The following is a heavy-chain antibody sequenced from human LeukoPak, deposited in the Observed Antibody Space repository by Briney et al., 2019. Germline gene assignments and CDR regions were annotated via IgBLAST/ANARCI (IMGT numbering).Heavy chain of an antibody. V-gene: IGHV4-59*01. CDR1: GDSISSYY. CDR2: IYYSGSA. J-gene: IGHJ5*01. D-gene: IGHD3-10*01. CDR3: ARVPYGSGENWFDS. Sequence: SETLSLTCTVSGDSISSYYWSWIRQPPGKGLEWIGYIYYSGSATYNPSLKSRVTISVDTSKNQFSLTLSSVTAADTAVYYCARVPYGSGENWFDSWGRGALVTVSS.